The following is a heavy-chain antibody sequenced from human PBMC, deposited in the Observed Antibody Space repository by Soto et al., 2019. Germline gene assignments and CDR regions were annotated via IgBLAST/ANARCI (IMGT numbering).Heavy chain of an antibody. CDR2: IYHSGRT. Sequence: SETLSLTCAVSGYSISSGYYWGWIRQPPGKGLEWIGSIYHSGRTYYNPSLKSRVTMSVDTSKNQFSLNLTSVTAADTALYYCARLSLSYSNYLEFWGQGTLVTVSS. V-gene: IGHV4-38-2*01. D-gene: IGHD4-4*01. CDR3: ARLSLSYSNYLEF. CDR1: GYSISSGYY. J-gene: IGHJ4*02.